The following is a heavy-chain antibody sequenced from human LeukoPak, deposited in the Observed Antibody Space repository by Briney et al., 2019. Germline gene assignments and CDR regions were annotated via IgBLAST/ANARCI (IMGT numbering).Heavy chain of an antibody. CDR2: ISGSGGST. Sequence: PGGSLRLSCAASGFTFSSYAMSWVRQAPGKGLEWVSAISGSGGSTYYADSVKGRFTISRDNSKNTLYLQMNSLRAEDTAVYYFGKQPGVVVDSSGSLSRHLGQGTLVT. J-gene: IGHJ4*01. CDR3: GKQPGVVVDSSGSLSRH. V-gene: IGHV3-23*01. D-gene: IGHD3-22*01. CDR1: GFTFSSYA.